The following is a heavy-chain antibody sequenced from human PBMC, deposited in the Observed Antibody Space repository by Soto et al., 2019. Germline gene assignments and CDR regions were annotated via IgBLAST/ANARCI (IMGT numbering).Heavy chain of an antibody. J-gene: IGHJ6*02. D-gene: IGHD4-17*01. V-gene: IGHV3-33*01. CDR3: ARVHRMTTVTTPSYGMDV. CDR1: GFTFSSYG. Sequence: GGSLRLSCAASGFTFSSYGMHWVRQAPGKGLEWVAVIWYDGINKYYADSVKGRFTISRDNSKNTLYLQMNSLRAEDTAVYYCARVHRMTTVTTPSYGMDVWGQGTTVTVSS. CDR2: IWYDGINK.